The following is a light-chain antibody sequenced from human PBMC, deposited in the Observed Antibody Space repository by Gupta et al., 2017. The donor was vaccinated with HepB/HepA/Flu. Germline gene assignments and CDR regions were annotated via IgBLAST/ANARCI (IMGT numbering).Light chain of an antibody. CDR2: ATS. J-gene: IGKJ1*01. Sequence: IEMTQSPSSLSASVGDRVTITCRASQGIRNDLGWCQQKPGIAPKRLIYATSILLSGVPSRFSGSGSGTEFTLTITSLQPEDFATYYCLQYHSYPRTFGQGTKVEIK. CDR1: QGIRND. V-gene: IGKV1-17*01. CDR3: LQYHSYPRT.